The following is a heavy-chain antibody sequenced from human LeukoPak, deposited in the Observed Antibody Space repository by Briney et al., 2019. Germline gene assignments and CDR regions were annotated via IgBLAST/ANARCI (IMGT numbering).Heavy chain of an antibody. Sequence: ASVKVSCKASGYTFTGYYMHWVRQAPGQGFEWMGWINPNSGGTNYAQKFQGRVTMTRDTSISTAYMELSRLRSDDTAVYYCARDLTRLTIFGVVGEGPKANDPWGQGTLVTVSS. CDR1: GYTFTGYY. V-gene: IGHV1-2*02. CDR3: ARDLTRLTIFGVVGEGPKANDP. D-gene: IGHD3-3*01. CDR2: INPNSGGT. J-gene: IGHJ5*02.